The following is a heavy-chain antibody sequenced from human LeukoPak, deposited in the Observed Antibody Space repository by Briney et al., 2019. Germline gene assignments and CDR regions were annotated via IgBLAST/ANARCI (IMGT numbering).Heavy chain of an antibody. CDR2: ISWNGGST. CDR3: ARGFDCSGGSCYTQGAFDI. J-gene: IGHJ3*02. CDR1: EFTFDDYG. Sequence: GGSLRLSCVASEFTFDDYGMNWVRQAPGKGLEWVSRISWNGGSTTYADSVKGRFTISRDNAKNSLYLQMNSLRAEDTAVYYCARGFDCSGGSCYTQGAFDIWGQGTMVTVSS. D-gene: IGHD2-15*01. V-gene: IGHV3-20*04.